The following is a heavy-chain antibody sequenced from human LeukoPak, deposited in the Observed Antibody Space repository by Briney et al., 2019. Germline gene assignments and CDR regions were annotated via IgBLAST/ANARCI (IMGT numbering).Heavy chain of an antibody. Sequence: SETLSLTCTVSGGSIGSYYWSWIRQPPGKGLEWIGYIYASGSTNYNPSLESRVTISVDTSKNQFSLKVSSVTAADTAVYYCARGRHSGTYSYYYTDVWGRGTTVTVSS. D-gene: IGHD6-13*01. CDR2: IYASGST. J-gene: IGHJ6*03. V-gene: IGHV4-4*09. CDR3: ARGRHSGTYSYYYTDV. CDR1: GGSIGSYY.